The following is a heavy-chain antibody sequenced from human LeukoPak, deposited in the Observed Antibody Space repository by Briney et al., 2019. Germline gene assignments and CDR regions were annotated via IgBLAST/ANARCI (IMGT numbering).Heavy chain of an antibody. V-gene: IGHV7-4-1*02. D-gene: IGHD6-13*01. CDR2: INTNTGNP. J-gene: IGHJ4*02. CDR3: ARKTRVGQQLYYFDY. CDR1: GYTFTSYA. Sequence: ASVKVSCKASGYTFTSYAMNWVRQAPGQGLEWMGWINTNTGNPTYAQGFTGRFVFSLDTSVNTAYLQISSLKAEDTAVYYCARKTRVGQQLYYFDYWGRGTLVSVSS.